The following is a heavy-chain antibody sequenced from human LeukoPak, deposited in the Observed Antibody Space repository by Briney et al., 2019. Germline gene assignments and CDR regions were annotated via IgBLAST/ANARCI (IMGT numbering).Heavy chain of an antibody. D-gene: IGHD3-10*01. J-gene: IGHJ3*02. CDR3: ARTLGSGSYYYNAFDI. CDR1: GFTFSSYW. Sequence: GGSLRLSCAAPGFTFSSYWMSWVRQAPGKGLEWVANIKQDGSEKYYVDSVKGRFTISRDNAKNSLYLQMNSLRAEDTALYYCARTLGSGSYYYNAFDIWGQGTMVTVSS. V-gene: IGHV3-7*03. CDR2: IKQDGSEK.